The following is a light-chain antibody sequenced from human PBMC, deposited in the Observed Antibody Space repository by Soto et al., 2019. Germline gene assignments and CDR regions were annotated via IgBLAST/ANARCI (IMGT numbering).Light chain of an antibody. J-gene: IGLJ3*02. CDR1: SSDVGGYNY. CDR2: EVS. CDR3: ISYTSSSTWV. Sequence: QSALTQPASVSASPGQSITISCAGTSSDVGGYNYVSWYQQYPGKAPKLMIYEVSNRPSGVSNRFSGSKSGNTASLTISGLQAEDEADYYCISYTSSSTWVFGGGTKLTVL. V-gene: IGLV2-14*01.